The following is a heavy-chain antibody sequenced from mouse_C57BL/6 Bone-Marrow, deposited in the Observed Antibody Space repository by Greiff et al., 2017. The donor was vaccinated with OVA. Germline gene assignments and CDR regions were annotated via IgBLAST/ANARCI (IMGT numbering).Heavy chain of an antibody. V-gene: IGHV1-15*01. Sequence: VQLQQSGAELVRPGASVTLSCKASGYTFTDYEMHWVKQTHVHGLEWIGDIDPETGGTAYNQKFKGKAILTADKSSSTAYMELRSLTSVDYDVYYCNEGDSNYYAMDYGGRGTSVTVSS. D-gene: IGHD2-5*01. CDR2: IDPETGGT. J-gene: IGHJ4*01. CDR3: NEGDSNYYAMDY. CDR1: GYTFTDYE.